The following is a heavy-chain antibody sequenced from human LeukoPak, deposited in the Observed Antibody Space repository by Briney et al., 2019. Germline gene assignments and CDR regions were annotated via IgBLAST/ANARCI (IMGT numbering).Heavy chain of an antibody. CDR1: GGSISSGTFY. D-gene: IGHD6-13*01. CDR2: IFTSGRT. J-gene: IGHJ5*02. CDR3: GAAAGLYNWFDP. Sequence: SETLSLTCTVSGGSISSGTFYWSWIRQPAGMGLEWIGRIFTSGRTDYNPSLKSRVTISVDTSKNQFSLKLSSVTAADTAVYYCGAAAGLYNWFDPWGQGTLVTVSS. V-gene: IGHV4-61*02.